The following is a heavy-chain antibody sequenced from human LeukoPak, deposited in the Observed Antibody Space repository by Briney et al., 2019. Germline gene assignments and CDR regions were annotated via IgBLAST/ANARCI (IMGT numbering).Heavy chain of an antibody. CDR1: GFTFSSYA. D-gene: IGHD1-14*01. CDR2: IYSGGST. CDR3: ARDSGRNGMDV. J-gene: IGHJ6*02. Sequence: GGSLRLSCAASGFTFSSYAMSWVRQAPGKGLEWVSVIYSGGSTYYADSVKGRFTISRDKSKNTLYLQMNSLRAEDTAVYYCARDSGRNGMDVWGQGTTVTVSS. V-gene: IGHV3-66*01.